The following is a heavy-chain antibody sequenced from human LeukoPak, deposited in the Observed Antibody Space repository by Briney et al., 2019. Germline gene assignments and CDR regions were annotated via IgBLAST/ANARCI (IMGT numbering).Heavy chain of an antibody. D-gene: IGHD5-18*01. V-gene: IGHV3-30*02. CDR1: GFTFSSYG. Sequence: PGGSLRLSCAASGFTFSSYGMHWVRQAPGKGLEWVAFIRYDGSNKYYADSVKGRFTISRDNAKNTLHLHMNGLGVEDTAIYYCARDGRWIQFNYWGQGTLVTVSS. CDR3: ARDGRWIQFNY. CDR2: IRYDGSNK. J-gene: IGHJ4*02.